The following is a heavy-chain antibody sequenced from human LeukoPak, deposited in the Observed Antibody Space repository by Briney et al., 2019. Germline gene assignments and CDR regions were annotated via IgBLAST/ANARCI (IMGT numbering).Heavy chain of an antibody. CDR2: ISSSGSTI. J-gene: IGHJ5*02. CDR3: VRLNWFDP. V-gene: IGHV3-48*03. CDR1: GFTFSSYE. Sequence: GGSLRLSCAASGFTFSSYEMNWVRQAPGKGLEWVSYISSSGSTIWYADSVKGQFTISRDNAKNSLYLQMNNLRAEDTAVYYCVRLNWFDPWGQGTLVTVSS.